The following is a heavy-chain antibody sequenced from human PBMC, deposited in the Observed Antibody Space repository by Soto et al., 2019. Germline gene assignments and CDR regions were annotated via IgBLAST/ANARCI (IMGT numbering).Heavy chain of an antibody. J-gene: IGHJ4*02. V-gene: IGHV3-30-3*01. CDR2: ISYDGSNK. CDR3: ARALNWNDVTIDF. CDR1: GFTFSSYA. D-gene: IGHD1-20*01. Sequence: GGSLRLSCAASGFTFSSYAMHWVRQAPGKGLEWVAVISYDGSNKYYADSVKGRFTISRDNSKNSLYLQINSLRAEDTAVYYCARALNWNDVTIDFWGQGTLVTVSS.